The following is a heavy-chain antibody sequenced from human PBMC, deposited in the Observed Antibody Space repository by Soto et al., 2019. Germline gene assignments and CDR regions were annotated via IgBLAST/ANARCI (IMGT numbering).Heavy chain of an antibody. CDR2: IYHSGST. CDR1: GGSISSGGYC. J-gene: IGHJ4*02. D-gene: IGHD3-22*01. CDR3: ARGAYDSSGYYYYRYFDY. V-gene: IGHV4-30-2*01. Sequence: SETLSLTCAVSGGSISSGGYCWSWIRQPPGKGLEWIGYIYHSGSTYYNPSLKSRVTISVDRSKNQFSLKLSSVTAADTAVYYCARGAYDSSGYYYYRYFDYWGQGTLVTLSS.